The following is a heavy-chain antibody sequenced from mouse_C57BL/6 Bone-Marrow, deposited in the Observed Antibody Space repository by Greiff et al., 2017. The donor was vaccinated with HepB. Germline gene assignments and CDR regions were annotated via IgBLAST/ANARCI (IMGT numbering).Heavy chain of an antibody. J-gene: IGHJ1*03. CDR3: ARHTLDV. V-gene: IGHV5-15*01. CDR1: GFTFSDYG. Sequence: EVQLQESGGGLVQPGGSLKLSCAASGFTFSDYGMAWVRQAPRKGPEWVAFISNLAYSIYYADTVTGRFTISRENAKNTLYLEMSSLRSEDTAMYYCARHTLDVWGTGTTVTVSS. CDR2: ISNLAYSI.